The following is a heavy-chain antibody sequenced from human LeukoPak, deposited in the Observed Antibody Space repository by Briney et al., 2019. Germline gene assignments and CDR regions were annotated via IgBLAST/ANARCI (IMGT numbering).Heavy chain of an antibody. CDR1: GFTFSSYA. D-gene: IGHD6-19*01. J-gene: IGHJ4*02. Sequence: GRSLRLSCAASGFTFSSYAMHWVRQAPGKGLEWVAVISYDGSNKYYADSVKGRFTISRDNSKNTLYLQMNSLRAEDTAVYYCAREVAVAEPYYFDYWGQGTLVTVSS. V-gene: IGHV3-30*04. CDR2: ISYDGSNK. CDR3: AREVAVAEPYYFDY.